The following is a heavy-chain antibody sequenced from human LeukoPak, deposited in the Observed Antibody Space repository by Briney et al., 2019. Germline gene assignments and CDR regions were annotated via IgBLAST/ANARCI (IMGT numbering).Heavy chain of an antibody. J-gene: IGHJ3*02. CDR3: ARDCGGGSCYGPYDAFDI. D-gene: IGHD2-15*01. CDR2: ISSSGSTI. V-gene: IGHV3-48*03. CDR1: GFTFSSYE. Sequence: GGSLRLSCAASGFTFSSYEMNWVRQAPGKGLEWVSYISSSGSTIYYADSVKGRFTISRDNAKNSLYLQMNGLRAEDTAVYYCARDCGGGSCYGPYDAFDIWGQGTMVTVSS.